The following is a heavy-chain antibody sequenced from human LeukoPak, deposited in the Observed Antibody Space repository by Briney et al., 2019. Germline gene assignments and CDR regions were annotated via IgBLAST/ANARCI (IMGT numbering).Heavy chain of an antibody. CDR2: ISSSSSTI. D-gene: IGHD6-19*01. V-gene: IGHV3-48*04. CDR3: AKDHGSGWYMYGMDV. J-gene: IGHJ6*02. CDR1: GFTFSSYS. Sequence: GGSLRLSCAASGFTFSSYSMNWVRQAPGKGLEWVSYISSSSSTIYYADSVKGRFTISRDNAKNSLYLQMNSLRAEDTAVYYCAKDHGSGWYMYGMDVWGQGTTVTVSS.